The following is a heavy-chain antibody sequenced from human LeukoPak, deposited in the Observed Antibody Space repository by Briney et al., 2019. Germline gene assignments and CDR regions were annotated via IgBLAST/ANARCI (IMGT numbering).Heavy chain of an antibody. Sequence: GGSLRLSCAASGFIFSSHGMHWLRQAPGKGLEWVALLFYDGTKNYPDSVKGRFTFSRDIYKNMFFVQMNSLRADEAAFSYCARDEADSSGAIDYWSQGTLVTVSS. CDR2: LFYDGTK. D-gene: IGHD3-22*01. J-gene: IGHJ4*01. V-gene: IGHV3-33*01. CDR1: GFIFSSHG. CDR3: ARDEADSSGAIDY.